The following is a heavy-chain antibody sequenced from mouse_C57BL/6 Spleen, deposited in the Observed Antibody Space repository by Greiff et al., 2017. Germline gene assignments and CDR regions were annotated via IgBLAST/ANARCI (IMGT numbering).Heavy chain of an antibody. Sequence: QVQLQQPGAELVKPGASVKMSCKASGYTFTSYWITWVKQRPGQGLEWIGDIYPGSGSTNYNEKLKSKATLTVDTSSSTAYMQRSSLTSEDSAVYYCARWWLLDAMDYWGQGTSVTVSS. J-gene: IGHJ4*01. CDR1: GYTFTSYW. CDR2: IYPGSGST. V-gene: IGHV1-55*01. CDR3: ARWWLLDAMDY. D-gene: IGHD2-3*01.